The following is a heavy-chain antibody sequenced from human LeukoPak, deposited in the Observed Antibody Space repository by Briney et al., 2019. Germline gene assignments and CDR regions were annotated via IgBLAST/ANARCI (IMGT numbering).Heavy chain of an antibody. J-gene: IGHJ6*02. D-gene: IGHD2-15*01. CDR2: IYYSGST. Sequence: SETLSLTCTVSGGSLSSYYWSWVRQPPGEGVERIGYIYYSGSTNYNPSLKSRVTISVDTSKNQFSLKLSSVTAADTAVYYCARVGGSGWAPRYYYYGMDVWGQGTTVTVSS. V-gene: IGHV4-59*01. CDR1: GGSLSSYY. CDR3: ARVGGSGWAPRYYYYGMDV.